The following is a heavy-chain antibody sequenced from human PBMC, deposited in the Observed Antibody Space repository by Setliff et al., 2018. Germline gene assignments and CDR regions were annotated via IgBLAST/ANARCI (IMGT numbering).Heavy chain of an antibody. D-gene: IGHD4-17*01. V-gene: IGHV3-21*01. CDR2: ISGSGGST. CDR1: GFTFSSYG. Sequence: GSLRLSCAASGFTFSSYGMHWVRQAPGKGLEWVSAISGSGGSTYYADSVKGRFTISRDNAKNSLYLQMNSLRAEDTAVYYCARLRKDYGDYYYFDYWGQGTLVTVSS. J-gene: IGHJ4*02. CDR3: ARLRKDYGDYYYFDY.